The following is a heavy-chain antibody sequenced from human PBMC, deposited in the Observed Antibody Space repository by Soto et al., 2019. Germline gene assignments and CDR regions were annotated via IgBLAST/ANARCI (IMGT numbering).Heavy chain of an antibody. Sequence: SVKVSCKASGFTFTSSAVQWVRQARGQRLEWIGWIVVGSGNTNYAQKFQERVTITRDMSTSTAYMELSSLRSEDTAVYYCAADGAWRDPHYYYRIDVWRQGSTVTVSS. J-gene: IGHJ6*02. CDR3: AADGAWRDPHYYYRIDV. CDR1: GFTFTSSA. V-gene: IGHV1-58*01. D-gene: IGHD2-21*02. CDR2: IVVGSGNT.